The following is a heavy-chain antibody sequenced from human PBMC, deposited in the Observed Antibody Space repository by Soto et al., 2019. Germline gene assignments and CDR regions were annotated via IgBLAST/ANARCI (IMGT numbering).Heavy chain of an antibody. Sequence: VASVKVSCKASGGTFSSYTISWVRQAPGQGLEWMGRIIPILGIANYAQKFQGRVTITADKSTSTAYMELSSLRSEDTAVYYCARDLSSDTAMAGGYYYYMDVWGKGTTVTVSS. D-gene: IGHD5-18*01. CDR3: ARDLSSDTAMAGGYYYYMDV. CDR1: GGTFSSYT. V-gene: IGHV1-69*04. J-gene: IGHJ6*03. CDR2: IIPILGIA.